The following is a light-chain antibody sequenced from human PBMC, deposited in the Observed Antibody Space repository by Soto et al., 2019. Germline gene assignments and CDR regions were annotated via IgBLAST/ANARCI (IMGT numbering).Light chain of an antibody. Sequence: EIVLTQSPATLSLSPGERATLSCRASPSVTNFLAWYQQTPGQAPRLLIYGAFNRATGIPARFSGSGSGTDFTLTISSLEPEDSAIYYCQQRNIWPPVTFGQGTRLESK. V-gene: IGKV3-11*01. J-gene: IGKJ5*01. CDR2: GAF. CDR3: QQRNIWPPVT. CDR1: PSVTNF.